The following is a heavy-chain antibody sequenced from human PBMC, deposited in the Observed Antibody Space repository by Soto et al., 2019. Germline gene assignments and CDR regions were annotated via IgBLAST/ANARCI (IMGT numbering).Heavy chain of an antibody. CDR1: GGSVSSNNHY. J-gene: IGHJ4*02. V-gene: IGHV4-39*01. CDR2: MYYSGST. CDR3: ARQSGGSFDY. D-gene: IGHD2-15*01. Sequence: QLQLQESGPGLVKPSETLSLTCSVSGGSVSSNNHYWGWMRQPPGKGLEWIGSMYYSGSTYYTPSLKSRVTLSVATSKNQFYLRLTSVTAADTAVYYCARQSGGSFDYWGRGTLVWVSS.